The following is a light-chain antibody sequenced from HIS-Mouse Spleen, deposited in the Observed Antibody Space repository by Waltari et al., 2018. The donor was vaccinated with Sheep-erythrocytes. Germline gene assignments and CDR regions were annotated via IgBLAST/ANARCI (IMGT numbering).Light chain of an antibody. CDR2: DVS. CDR1: SSDVGGYNY. CDR3: CSYAGSYNHV. V-gene: IGLV2-11*01. J-gene: IGLJ1*01. Sequence: QSALTQPRSVSGSPGQSVTIPCTGTSSDVGGYNYVSWYQPHPGKAPKLMIYDVSKRPSGVPDRFSCSKSGNTASLTISGLQAEDEADYYCCSYAGSYNHVFATGTKVTVL.